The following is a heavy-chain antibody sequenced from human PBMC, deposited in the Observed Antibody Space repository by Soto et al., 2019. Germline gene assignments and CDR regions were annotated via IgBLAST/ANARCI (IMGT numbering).Heavy chain of an antibody. CDR3: AVGSSSHWFDP. CDR2: IYHSGST. Sequence: PSETLSLTCAVSGGSISSGGYSWSWIRQPPGKGLEWIGYIYHSGSTYYNPSLKSRVTISVDRSKNQFSLKLSSVTAADTAVYYCAVGSSSHWFDPWGQGTLGTISS. CDR1: GGSISSGGYS. D-gene: IGHD6-6*01. J-gene: IGHJ5*02. V-gene: IGHV4-30-2*01.